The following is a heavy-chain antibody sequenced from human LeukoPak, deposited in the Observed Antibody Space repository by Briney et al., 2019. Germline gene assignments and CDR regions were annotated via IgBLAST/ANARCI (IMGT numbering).Heavy chain of an antibody. CDR1: GGSISSFY. J-gene: IGHJ4*02. V-gene: IGHV4-59*01. CDR2: IYHSGSA. Sequence: PSETLSLTCTVSGGSISSFYWSWIRQPPGKGLEWIGYIYHSGSAKYNPSLKSRVTISVATSKNQFSLKLSSVTAADTAVYYCARQPVEMSTIAAIDYWGQGTLVTVSS. D-gene: IGHD5-24*01. CDR3: ARQPVEMSTIAAIDY.